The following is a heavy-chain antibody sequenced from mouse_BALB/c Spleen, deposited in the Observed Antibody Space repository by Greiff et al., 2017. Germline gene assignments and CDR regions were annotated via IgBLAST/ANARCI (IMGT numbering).Heavy chain of an antibody. D-gene: IGHD1-1*01. V-gene: IGHV10S3*01. CDR1: GFTFNTNA. Sequence: EVQLVESGGGLVQPKGSLKLSCAASGFTFNTNAMNWVRQAPGKGLEWVARIRSKSNNYATYYADSVKDRFTISRDDSQSMLYLQMNNLKTEDTAMYYCVRERGSRTFDYWGQGTTLTVSS. J-gene: IGHJ2*01. CDR2: IRSKSNNYAT. CDR3: VRERGSRTFDY.